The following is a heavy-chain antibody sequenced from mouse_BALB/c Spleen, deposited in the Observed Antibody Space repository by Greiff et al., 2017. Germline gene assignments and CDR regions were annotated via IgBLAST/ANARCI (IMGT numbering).Heavy chain of an antibody. CDR2: ISYSGST. CDR1: GYSFTSYY. V-gene: IGHV3-8*02. D-gene: IGHD3-3*01. CDR3: ASRGYDAMDY. J-gene: IGHJ4*01. Sequence: EVQVVESGPSLVKPSQTLSLSCSVTGYSFTSYYLNWVRKFPGNKLEYMGYISYSGSTYYNPSIKSRISITRDTSKNQYYLQLNSVTTEDTATYCCASRGYDAMDYWGQGTSVTVSS.